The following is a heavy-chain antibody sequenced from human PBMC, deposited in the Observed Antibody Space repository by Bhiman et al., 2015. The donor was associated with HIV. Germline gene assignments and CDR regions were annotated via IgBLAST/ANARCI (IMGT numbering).Heavy chain of an antibody. CDR1: GFTFSSYA. V-gene: IGHV3-30-3*01. J-gene: IGHJ4*02. Sequence: QVQLVESGGGVVQPGRSLRLSCAASGFTFSSYAMHWVRQAPGKGLEWVAVISYDGSNKYYADSVKGRLTISRDNSKNTVYLQMNSLRSEDTAVYFCVKPKVKGRATVGFDYWGQGTLVTVSS. CDR2: ISYDGSNK. CDR3: VKPKVKGRATVGFDY. D-gene: IGHD1-26*01.